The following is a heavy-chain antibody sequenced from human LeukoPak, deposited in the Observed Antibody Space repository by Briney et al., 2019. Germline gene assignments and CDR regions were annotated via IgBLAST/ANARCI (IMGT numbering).Heavy chain of an antibody. CDR2: ISYDGGNK. V-gene: IGHV3-30-3*01. J-gene: IGHJ4*02. D-gene: IGHD5-24*01. CDR3: AREDGTYYFDY. CDR1: GFTFSSYA. Sequence: GGSLRLSCAASGFTFSSYAMHWVRQAPGKGLEWVAVISYDGGNKYYADSVKGRFTISRDNSKNTLYLQMNSLRAEDTAVYYCAREDGTYYFDYWGQGTLVTVSS.